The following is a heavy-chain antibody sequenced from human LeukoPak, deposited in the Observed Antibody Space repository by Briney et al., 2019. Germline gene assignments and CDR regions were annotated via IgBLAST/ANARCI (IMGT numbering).Heavy chain of an antibody. CDR1: GGSISSYY. Sequence: SETLSLTCTVSGGSISSYYWSWIRQPPGKGLEWIGEINHSGSTNYNPSLKSRVTISVDTSKNQFSLKLSSVTAADTAVYYCARRNKASGYMDYWGQGTLVTVSS. CDR2: INHSGST. CDR3: ARRNKASGYMDY. D-gene: IGHD3-22*01. V-gene: IGHV4-34*01. J-gene: IGHJ4*02.